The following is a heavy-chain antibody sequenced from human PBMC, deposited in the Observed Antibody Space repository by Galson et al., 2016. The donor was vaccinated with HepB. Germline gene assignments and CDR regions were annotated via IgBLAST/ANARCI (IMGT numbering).Heavy chain of an antibody. CDR1: GFTFSNYG. CDR2: ISRSGDST. Sequence: SLRLSCAASGFTFSNYGMTWVRQAPGKGLEVVSSISRSGDSTDYADSVKGRFTISRDNSKNTLSLQMNSLTADDTAIYYCVQGSTAPAVWGKGTTVPVSS. V-gene: IGHV3-23*01. D-gene: IGHD1-26*01. CDR3: VQGSTAPAV. J-gene: IGHJ6*04.